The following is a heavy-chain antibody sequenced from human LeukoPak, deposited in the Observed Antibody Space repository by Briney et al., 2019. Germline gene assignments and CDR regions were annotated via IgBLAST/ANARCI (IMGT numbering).Heavy chain of an antibody. D-gene: IGHD3-10*01. Sequence: PGGSLRLSCAASGFTFSSYGMHWVRQAPGKGLEWVAFIRYDGSNKYYADSAKGRFTISRDNSKNTLYLQMGSLRAEDMAVYYCARVSFRGFGELYYYYGMDVWGQGTTVTVSS. CDR1: GFTFSSYG. J-gene: IGHJ6*02. CDR3: ARVSFRGFGELYYYYGMDV. V-gene: IGHV3-30*02. CDR2: IRYDGSNK.